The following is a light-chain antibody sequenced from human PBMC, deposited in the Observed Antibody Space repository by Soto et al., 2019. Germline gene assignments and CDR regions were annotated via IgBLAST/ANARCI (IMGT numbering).Light chain of an antibody. J-gene: IGKJ1*01. V-gene: IGKV3D-15*01. Sequence: EIVMTQSPSTLSVSPGERATISCRASQNISSNLAWYQQKPGQAPRVLIDGASTRATGIPARFSGSGSGTAGTLTSGNMQTEHSEVYDDYQYNNCLWTFGHGTKVEIK. CDR1: QNISSN. CDR3: YQYNNCLWT. CDR2: GAS.